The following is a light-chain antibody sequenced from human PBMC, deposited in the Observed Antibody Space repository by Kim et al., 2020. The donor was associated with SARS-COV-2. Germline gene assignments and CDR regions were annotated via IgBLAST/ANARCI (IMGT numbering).Light chain of an antibody. V-gene: IGKV3-15*01. J-gene: IGKJ1*01. CDR2: DAT. CDR1: QTINNK. Sequence: SPGERAALSWRASQTINNKLVWYQQKPGQAPRLLIYDATTRATGVPARFIGSGSETDFTLTFSSLQSEDFAVYYCQQSNDWPPSTFGQGTKVDIK. CDR3: QQSNDWPPST.